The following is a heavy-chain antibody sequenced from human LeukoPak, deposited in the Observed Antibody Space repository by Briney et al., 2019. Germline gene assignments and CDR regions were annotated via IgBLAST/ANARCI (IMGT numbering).Heavy chain of an antibody. CDR1: GFTFSAYS. CDR2: ITSSTSTI. CDR3: ARDIIYAFDI. D-gene: IGHD3-3*02. V-gene: IGHV3-48*02. J-gene: IGHJ3*02. Sequence: GGSLRLSCAASGFTFSAYSMNWVRQAPGKGLEWVSYITSSTSTISYADSVEGRFTISRDNARYSVYLQMNSLRDEDTAVYYCARDIIYAFDIWGQGTVVTVSS.